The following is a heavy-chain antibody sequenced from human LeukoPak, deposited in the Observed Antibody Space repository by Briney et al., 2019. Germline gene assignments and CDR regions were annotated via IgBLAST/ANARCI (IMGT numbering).Heavy chain of an antibody. V-gene: IGHV3-49*04. D-gene: IGHD3-3*01. CDR2: IRSKAYGGTT. Sequence: GGSLRLSCAASGFTVSSNYMSWVRQAPGKGLEWVGFIRSKAYGGTTEYAASVKGRFTISRDDSKSIAYLQMNSLKTEDTAVYYCTREAAWSGYSADFDYWGQGTLVTVSS. J-gene: IGHJ4*02. CDR3: TREAAWSGYSADFDY. CDR1: GFTVSSNY.